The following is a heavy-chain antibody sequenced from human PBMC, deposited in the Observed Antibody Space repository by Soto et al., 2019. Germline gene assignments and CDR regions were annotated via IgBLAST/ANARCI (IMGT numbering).Heavy chain of an antibody. D-gene: IGHD3-10*01. J-gene: IGHJ6*02. Sequence: SVKVSCKASGGTFSSYAISWVRQAPGQGLEWMGGIIPIFGTANYAQKFQGRVTITADESTSTAYMELSSLRSEDTAVYYCARYGSGSFNSDDYYYGMDVWGQGTTVTVS. CDR1: GGTFSSYA. CDR2: IIPIFGTA. V-gene: IGHV1-69*13. CDR3: ARYGSGSFNSDDYYYGMDV.